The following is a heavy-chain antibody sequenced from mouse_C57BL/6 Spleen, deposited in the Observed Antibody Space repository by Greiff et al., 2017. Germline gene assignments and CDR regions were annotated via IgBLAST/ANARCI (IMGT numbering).Heavy chain of an antibody. J-gene: IGHJ2*01. CDR3: TILTGFDY. CDR1: GFNIKDDY. CDR2: IDPENGDT. Sequence: VQLQQSGAELVRPGASVKLSCTASGFNIKDDYMHWVKQRPEQGLEWIGWIDPENGDTEYASKFQGKATITADTSSNTAYLQLSSLTSEDTAVYYCTILTGFDYWGQGTTLTVSS. V-gene: IGHV14-4*01.